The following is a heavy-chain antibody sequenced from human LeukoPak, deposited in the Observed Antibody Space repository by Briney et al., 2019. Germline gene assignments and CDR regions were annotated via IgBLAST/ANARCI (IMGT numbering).Heavy chain of an antibody. CDR2: INHSGST. D-gene: IGHD6-13*01. V-gene: IGHV4-34*01. CDR3: ARGVYIAAAQYAY. J-gene: IGHJ4*02. Sequence: PSETLSLTCAVYGGSFSGYYWSWIRQPPGKGLEWIGEINHSGSTNYNPSLKSRVTISVDTSKSQFSLKLSSVTAADTAVYYCARGVYIAAAQYAYWGQGTLVTVSS. CDR1: GGSFSGYY.